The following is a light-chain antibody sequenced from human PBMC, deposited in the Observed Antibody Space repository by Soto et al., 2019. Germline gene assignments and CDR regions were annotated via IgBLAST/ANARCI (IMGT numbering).Light chain of an antibody. V-gene: IGLV2-14*01. CDR3: NSYTSSSTHV. J-gene: IGLJ1*01. CDR1: SSDVGGHNH. Sequence: QSVLTQPASVSGSPGQSITISCTGSSSDVGGHNHVSWYQQHPGKAPKLIIYEVGNRPSGVSNRFSGSKSGNTASLTISGFQAEDEADYHCNSYTSSSTHVFGTGTKVTVL. CDR2: EVG.